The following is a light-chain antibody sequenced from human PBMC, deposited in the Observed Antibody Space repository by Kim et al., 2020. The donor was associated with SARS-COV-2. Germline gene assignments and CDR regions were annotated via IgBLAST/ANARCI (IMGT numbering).Light chain of an antibody. J-gene: IGKJ1*01. CDR2: KTS. Sequence: AASVGDRVTLTCRASQSISSWLAWYQQKPGKAPKLLIYKTSSLESGVPSSFSGSGSVTEFTLTISSLQPDDFATYYCQQYSSLWTFGQGTKVDIK. CDR3: QQYSSLWT. CDR1: QSISSW. V-gene: IGKV1-5*03.